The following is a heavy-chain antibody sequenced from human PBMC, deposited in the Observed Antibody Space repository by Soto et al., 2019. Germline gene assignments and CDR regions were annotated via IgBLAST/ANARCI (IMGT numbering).Heavy chain of an antibody. Sequence: EVHLVESGGGLVKPGGSLRLSCAASGFTFRSFTMNWVRQAPGKGLEWVSTISSNSAYIYYTDALRGRFTISRDNAKNSPHLQMNSRRAEDAAVYYCTRDASRDSSARGWFDPWGPGTLVTVSS. CDR1: GFTFRSFT. V-gene: IGHV3-21*01. CDR2: ISSNSAYI. D-gene: IGHD6-13*01. J-gene: IGHJ5*02. CDR3: TRDASRDSSARGWFDP.